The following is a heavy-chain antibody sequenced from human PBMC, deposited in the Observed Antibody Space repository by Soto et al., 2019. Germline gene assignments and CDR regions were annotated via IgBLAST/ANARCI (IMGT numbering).Heavy chain of an antibody. Sequence: GASVKVSCKASGYTFPSYDINWVRQATGQGLERMGWLNPNSGNTRYAQKSQGRVTMTENTSIRIAYKKMSSLGSENTAVYYCAGGGQVAGVYYFDYWGQGTLVTVSS. J-gene: IGHJ4*02. V-gene: IGHV1-8*01. D-gene: IGHD3-16*01. CDR3: AGGGQVAGVYYFDY. CDR1: GYTFPSYD. CDR2: LNPNSGNT.